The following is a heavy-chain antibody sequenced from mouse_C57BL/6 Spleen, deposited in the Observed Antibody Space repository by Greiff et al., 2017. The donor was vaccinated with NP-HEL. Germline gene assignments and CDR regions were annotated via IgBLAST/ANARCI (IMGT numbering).Heavy chain of an antibody. CDR3: ARQGDSSGHVGY. CDR1: GFTFSSYG. J-gene: IGHJ2*01. Sequence: EVKLQESGGDLVKPGGSLKLSCAASGFTFSSYGMSWVRQTPDKRLEWVATISSGGSYTYYPDSVKGRFTISRDNAKNTLYLQMSSLKSEDTAMYYCARQGDSSGHVGYWGQGTTLTVSS. CDR2: ISSGGSYT. D-gene: IGHD3-2*02. V-gene: IGHV5-6*01.